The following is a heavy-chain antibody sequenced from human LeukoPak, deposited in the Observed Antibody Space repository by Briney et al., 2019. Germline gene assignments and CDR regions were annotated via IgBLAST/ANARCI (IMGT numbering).Heavy chain of an antibody. CDR1: GGSVSSDSYY. CDR3: ARANPGYSYGYAYDAFDI. J-gene: IGHJ3*02. V-gene: IGHV4-61*01. D-gene: IGHD5-18*01. CDR2: IYYSGST. Sequence: SETLSLTCTVSGGSVSSDSYYWSWIRQPPGKGLERIGYIYYSGSTNYNPSLKSRVTISVDTSKNQFSLKLSSVTAADTAVYYCARANPGYSYGYAYDAFDIWGQGTMVTVSS.